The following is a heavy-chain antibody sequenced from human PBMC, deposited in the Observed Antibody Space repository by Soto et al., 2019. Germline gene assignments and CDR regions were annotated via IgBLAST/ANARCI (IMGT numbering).Heavy chain of an antibody. J-gene: IGHJ5*02. Sequence: AVKVSCKASGGTFSSYAISWVRQAPGQGLEWMGGIIPIFGTANYAQKFQGRVTITADESTSTAYMELSSLRSEDTAVYYCAREYVAARPEWFDPWGQGTLVTVSS. CDR1: GGTFSSYA. CDR3: AREYVAARPEWFDP. D-gene: IGHD6-6*01. V-gene: IGHV1-69*13. CDR2: IIPIFGTA.